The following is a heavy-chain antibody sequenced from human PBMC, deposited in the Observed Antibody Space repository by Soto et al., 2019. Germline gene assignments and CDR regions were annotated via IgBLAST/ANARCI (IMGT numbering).Heavy chain of an antibody. V-gene: IGHV3-33*01. CDR3: ARGADYYDSSGPFDY. CDR1: GFTFSSYG. Sequence: GGSLRLSCAASGFTFSSYGMHWVRQAPGKGLEWVAVIWYDGSNKYYADSVKGRFTISRDNSKNTLYLQMNSLRAEDTAVYYCARGADYYDSSGPFDYWGQGTLVTVSS. CDR2: IWYDGSNK. J-gene: IGHJ4*02. D-gene: IGHD3-22*01.